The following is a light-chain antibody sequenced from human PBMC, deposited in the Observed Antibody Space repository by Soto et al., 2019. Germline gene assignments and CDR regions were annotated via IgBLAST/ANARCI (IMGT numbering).Light chain of an antibody. V-gene: IGLV2-23*02. CDR3: CSYAGSSTLV. CDR1: SSDVGSYNL. CDR2: EVS. J-gene: IGLJ2*01. Sequence: QSALTQPASVSGSPGQSITISCTGTSSDVGSYNLVSWYQQHPGKAPPLKIYEVSKRPSGVSNRFSGSKSGNTASLTISGLQSEDEADYYCCSYAGSSTLVFGGGTKLTVL.